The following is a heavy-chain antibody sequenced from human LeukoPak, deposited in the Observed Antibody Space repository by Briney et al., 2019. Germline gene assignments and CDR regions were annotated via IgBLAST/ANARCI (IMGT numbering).Heavy chain of an antibody. Sequence: SETLSLTCAVYGGSFSAYSWSWIRQPPGKGLEWIGEINHSGSTNYNASLKSRVTISGDTSKNQFSLNLTSMTAADTAVYYCSLRRTYSYGRFDYWGQGTLVTVSS. CDR1: GGSFSAYS. CDR2: INHSGST. CDR3: SLRRTYSYGRFDY. D-gene: IGHD5-18*01. V-gene: IGHV4-34*01. J-gene: IGHJ4*02.